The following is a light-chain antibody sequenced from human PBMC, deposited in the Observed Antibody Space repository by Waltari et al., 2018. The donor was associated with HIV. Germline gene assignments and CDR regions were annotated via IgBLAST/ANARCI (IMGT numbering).Light chain of an antibody. J-gene: IGLJ1*01. Sequence: QSALTQPASVSGSPGQSITISCTGTSSAVGGYNYVYWYHQRPGKAPKRMIYEVSNRPAGVSNRFSGSKSGNTASLTISGLQAEDEADYYCSSYTSSSTDVFGTGTKVTVL. CDR3: SSYTSSSTDV. V-gene: IGLV2-14*01. CDR1: SSAVGGYNY. CDR2: EVS.